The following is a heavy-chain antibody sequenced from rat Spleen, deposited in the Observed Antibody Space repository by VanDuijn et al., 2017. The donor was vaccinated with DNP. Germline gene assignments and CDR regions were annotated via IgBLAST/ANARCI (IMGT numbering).Heavy chain of an antibody. CDR2: INKDSSTI. CDR1: GFNFNDYW. D-gene: IGHD1-11*01. J-gene: IGHJ3*01. CDR3: ARLGWHGWFAY. V-gene: IGHV4-2*01. Sequence: EVKLVESGGGLVQPGRSLKLSCAPSGFNFNDYWMGWVRQAQGKGLEWIGEINKDSSTINYSPSLKDKFTISRDNAQNTLYLQMSKLGSEDTAIYYCARLGWHGWFAYRGQGTLVTVSS.